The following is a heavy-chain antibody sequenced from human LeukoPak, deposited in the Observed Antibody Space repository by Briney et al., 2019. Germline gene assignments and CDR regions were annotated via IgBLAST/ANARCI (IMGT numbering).Heavy chain of an antibody. CDR2: IIPIFGTA. D-gene: IGHD6-19*01. J-gene: IGHJ4*02. CDR3: AREGSSGWWGFDY. Sequence: GASVKVSCKASGGTFSSYAISWVRQAPGQGLEWMGGIIPIFGTANYAQKFQGRVTITADESTSTAYMELSSLRSDDTAVYYCAREGSSGWWGFDYWGQGTLVTVSS. V-gene: IGHV1-69*13. CDR1: GGTFSSYA.